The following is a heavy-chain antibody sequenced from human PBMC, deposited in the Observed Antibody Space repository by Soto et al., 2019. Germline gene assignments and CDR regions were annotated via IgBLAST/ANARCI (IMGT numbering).Heavy chain of an antibody. CDR3: ARDGVGYYDSSGYSAYFQH. D-gene: IGHD3-22*01. Sequence: QVQLVESGGGVVQPGRSLRLSCAASGFTFSNYGMHWVRQAPGKGLGWVAVIWYEGSNKYYADSVKGRFTISRDNSKNTLYLQMNSLRAEDTAVYYCARDGVGYYDSSGYSAYFQHWGQGTLVTVSS. CDR2: IWYEGSNK. CDR1: GFTFSNYG. V-gene: IGHV3-33*01. J-gene: IGHJ1*01.